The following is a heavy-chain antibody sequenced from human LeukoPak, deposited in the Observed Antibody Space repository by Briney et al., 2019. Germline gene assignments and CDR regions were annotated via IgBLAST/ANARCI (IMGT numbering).Heavy chain of an antibody. J-gene: IGHJ6*03. V-gene: IGHV4-39*07. D-gene: IGHD3-10*01. CDR2: IYYSGST. CDR3: ANEVIRDHFYYYMDV. CDR1: GGSIRSSSYW. Sequence: PSETLSLTCTVSGGSIRSSSYWWGWIRQPPGKGLEWIGSIYYSGSTYYNPSLKSRVTISVDTSKNQFSLKLSSVTAADTAVYYCANEVIRDHFYYYMDVWGKGTTVTISS.